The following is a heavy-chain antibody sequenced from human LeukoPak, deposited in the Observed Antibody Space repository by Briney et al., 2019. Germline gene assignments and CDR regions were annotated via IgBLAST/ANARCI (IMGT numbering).Heavy chain of an antibody. J-gene: IGHJ4*02. D-gene: IGHD4-17*01. CDR2: ISDYNGNT. Sequence: APVKVSCKASGYTFTRYGISWVRQAPGQGLEWMGWISDYNGNTNYAQKLQGRVTMTTDTSTSTAYMELRSLRSDDTAVYYCARDRDYGDFDYWAQGTLVTVSS. CDR1: GYTFTRYG. V-gene: IGHV1-18*04. CDR3: ARDRDYGDFDY.